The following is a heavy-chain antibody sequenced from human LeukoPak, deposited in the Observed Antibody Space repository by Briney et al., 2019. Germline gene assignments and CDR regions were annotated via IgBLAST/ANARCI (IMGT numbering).Heavy chain of an antibody. CDR1: GGSISGYY. CDR3: ARADGYNSPYYFDY. J-gene: IGHJ4*02. CDR2: IYYSGST. Sequence: SETLSLTCTVSGGSISGYYWSWIRQPPGKGLEWIGYIYYSGSTNYNPSLKSRVTISVDTSKNQFSLKLSSVTAADTAVYYCARADGYNSPYYFDYWGQGTLVTVSS. D-gene: IGHD5-24*01. V-gene: IGHV4-59*12.